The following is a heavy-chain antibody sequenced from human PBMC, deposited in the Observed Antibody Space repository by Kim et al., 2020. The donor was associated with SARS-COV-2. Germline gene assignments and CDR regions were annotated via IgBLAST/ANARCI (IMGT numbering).Heavy chain of an antibody. Sequence: SETLSLTCTVSGGSISSSSYYWGWIRQPPGKGLEWIGSIYYSGSTYYNPSLKSRVTISVDTSKNQFSLRLSSVTAAETAVYYCARLRATVTKGQGIEYWGQGTLVTVSS. CDR2: IYYSGST. CDR3: ARLRATVTKGQGIEY. J-gene: IGHJ4*02. CDR1: GGSISSSSYY. D-gene: IGHD4-17*01. V-gene: IGHV4-39*01.